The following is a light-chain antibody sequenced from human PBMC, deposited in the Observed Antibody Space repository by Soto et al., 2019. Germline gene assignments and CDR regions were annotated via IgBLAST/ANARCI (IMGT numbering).Light chain of an antibody. CDR3: QQYNSYLLT. V-gene: IGKV1-5*03. CDR1: QSISSW. J-gene: IGKJ1*01. CDR2: KAS. Sequence: DIQMPQSPSTLSASVGDRVTITCRASQSISSWWAWYQQKPGKAPKLLIYKASSLESGVPSRLSGRGSGTEFTLTSSSRQPDDFATYYCQQYNSYLLTFGQGTKVEIK.